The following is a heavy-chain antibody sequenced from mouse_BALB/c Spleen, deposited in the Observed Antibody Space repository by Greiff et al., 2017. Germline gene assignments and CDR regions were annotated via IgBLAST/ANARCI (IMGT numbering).Heavy chain of an antibody. Sequence: QVQLQQSGAELVKPGAPVKLSCKASGYTFTSYWMNWVKQRPGRGLEWIGRIDPSDSETHYNQKFKDKATLTVDKSSSTAYIQLSSLTSEDSAVYYCARESYRYDDAMDYWGQGTSVTVSS. J-gene: IGHJ4*01. CDR3: ARESYRYDDAMDY. D-gene: IGHD2-14*01. CDR1: GYTFTSYW. V-gene: IGHV1-69*02. CDR2: IDPSDSET.